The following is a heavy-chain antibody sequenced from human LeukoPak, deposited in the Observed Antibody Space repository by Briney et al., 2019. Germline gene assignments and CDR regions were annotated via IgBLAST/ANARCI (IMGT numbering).Heavy chain of an antibody. V-gene: IGHV3-74*01. Sequence: PGGSLRLSCAASGLTFSSYWMHWVRQAPGKGLVWVSRMSTDGYYTTYADSVKGRFTISRDNAKNSLYLQMNSLRAEDTALYYCARLVGGDYGTHWGQGTLVTVSS. CDR2: MSTDGYYT. D-gene: IGHD2-21*02. CDR1: GLTFSSYW. CDR3: ARLVGGDYGTH. J-gene: IGHJ4*02.